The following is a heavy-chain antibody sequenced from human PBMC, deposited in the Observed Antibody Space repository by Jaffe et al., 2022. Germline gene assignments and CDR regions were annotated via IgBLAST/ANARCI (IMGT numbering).Heavy chain of an antibody. Sequence: QVQLVESGGGVVQPGRSLRLSCAASGFTFSSYGMHWVRQAPGKGLEWVAVISYDGSNKYYADSVKGRFTISRDNSKNTLYLQMNSLRAEDTAVYYCAKDLPLGYCSGGSCPGGFDYWGQGTLVTVSS. CDR1: GFTFSSYG. D-gene: IGHD2-15*01. CDR3: AKDLPLGYCSGGSCPGGFDY. CDR2: ISYDGSNK. V-gene: IGHV3-30*18. J-gene: IGHJ4*02.